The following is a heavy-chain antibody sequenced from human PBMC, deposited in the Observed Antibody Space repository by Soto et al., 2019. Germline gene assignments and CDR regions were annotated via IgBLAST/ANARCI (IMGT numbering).Heavy chain of an antibody. CDR1: GFTVSSSY. Sequence: EVQVVESGGGLAQPGGSLRLSCAASGFTVSSSYMSWVRQAPGKRLEWVSVIYAGGDTFYADSVKCRFTISRDNSENTLYLQMNILRVEDTAVYYCALDCTVGNCFGYWGQGTLVTVSS. CDR3: ALDCTVGNCFGY. CDR2: IYAGGDT. V-gene: IGHV3-66*01. D-gene: IGHD2-8*02. J-gene: IGHJ4*02.